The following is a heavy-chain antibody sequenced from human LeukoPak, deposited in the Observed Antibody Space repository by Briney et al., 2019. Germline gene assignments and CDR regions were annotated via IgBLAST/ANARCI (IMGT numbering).Heavy chain of an antibody. CDR1: GFTFNSHW. CDR2: ISQDETKN. CDR3: AKYYSRGLDI. J-gene: IGHJ3*02. Sequence: GGSLRLSCAASGFTFNSHWMAWVREAPGEGLEWVAHISQDETKNYYVDSVKGRFTISRDNGKNSLYLEMSSLRAEDTAVYYCAKYYSRGLDIWGQGTMVTVSS. V-gene: IGHV3-7*01. D-gene: IGHD2/OR15-2a*01.